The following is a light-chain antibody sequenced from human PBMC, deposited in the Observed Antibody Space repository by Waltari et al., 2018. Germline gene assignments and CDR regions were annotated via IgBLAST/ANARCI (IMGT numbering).Light chain of an antibody. CDR3: TSYAGSKGWV. V-gene: IGLV2-8*01. CDR1: SSDGGSYNY. J-gene: IGLJ3*02. CDR2: EVA. Sequence: QSALTQPPSASGSPGQSVTISCTGTSSDGGSYNYVSWYQQHPGKAPKIIIFEVAQRAAGVPDRFSSSKSGNTASLAVSGLQAEDEADYYCTSYAGSKGWVFGGGTKLTVL.